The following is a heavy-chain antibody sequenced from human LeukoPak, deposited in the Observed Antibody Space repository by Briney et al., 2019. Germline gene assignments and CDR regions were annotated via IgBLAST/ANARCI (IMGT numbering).Heavy chain of an antibody. V-gene: IGHV3-7*03. CDR2: IKQDGSEK. CDR3: ARERGGGYYHPDAFDI. D-gene: IGHD3-22*01. CDR1: GFTFSSYW. J-gene: IGHJ3*02. Sequence: GGSLRLSCAASGFTFSSYWMSWVRQAPGKGLEWVANIKQDGSEKYYADSVKGRFTISRDNAKNSLYLQMNSLRAEDTAVYHCARERGGGYYHPDAFDIWGQGTMVTVSS.